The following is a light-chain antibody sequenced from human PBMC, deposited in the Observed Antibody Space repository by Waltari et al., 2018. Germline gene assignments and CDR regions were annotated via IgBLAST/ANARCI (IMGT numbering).Light chain of an antibody. CDR3: ATWDDSLNAWV. J-gene: IGLJ3*02. V-gene: IGLV1-44*01. CDR1: SLHLGRNT. Sequence: QSVLTQPPSASGTPEQRVTMSFSGSSLHLGRNTATWYQQLPGTAPKLLIYIDNQRPSGVPDRFSGSRSGTSASLAISGLQSEDEADYHCATWDDSLNAWVFGGGTKLTVL. CDR2: IDN.